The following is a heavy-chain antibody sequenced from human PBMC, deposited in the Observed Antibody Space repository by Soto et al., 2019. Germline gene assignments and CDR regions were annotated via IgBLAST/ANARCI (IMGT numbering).Heavy chain of an antibody. J-gene: IGHJ4*02. CDR3: ARTVSSGWYIDY. D-gene: IGHD6-19*01. CDR1: GFTFSSYW. CDR2: INSDGSST. Sequence: PGGSLRLSCAASGFTFSSYWMHWVRQAPGKGLVWVSRINSDGSSTSYADSVKGRFTISRDNAKNTLYLQMNSLRAEDTAVYYCARTVSSGWYIDYWGQGPLVTVSS. V-gene: IGHV3-74*01.